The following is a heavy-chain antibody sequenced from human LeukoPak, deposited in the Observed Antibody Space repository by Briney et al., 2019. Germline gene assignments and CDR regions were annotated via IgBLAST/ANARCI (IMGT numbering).Heavy chain of an antibody. CDR2: ISYDGSNK. CDR3: VRDATVGAAYFDL. CDR1: GFTFSSYA. J-gene: IGHJ5*02. V-gene: IGHV3-30-3*01. Sequence: GGSLRLSCAASGFTFSSYAMHWVRQAPGKGLEWVAVISYDGSNKYYADSVKGRFTISRDNSKNTLYLQLHSLRLNDTALYYCVRDATVGAAYFDLWGQGVQVTVSS. D-gene: IGHD2-15*01.